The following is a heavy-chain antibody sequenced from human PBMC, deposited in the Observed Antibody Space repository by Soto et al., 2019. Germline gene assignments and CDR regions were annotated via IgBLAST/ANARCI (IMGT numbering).Heavy chain of an antibody. V-gene: IGHV3-23*01. Sequence: PGGSLILSCAASGFTFSSYAMSWVRQAPGKGLEWVSAISGSGGSTYYADSVKGRFTISRDNSKNTLYLQMNSLRAEDTAVYYCAKDTADIVLMVYGIKSGMDVWGQGTTVTVSS. CDR2: ISGSGGST. CDR1: GFTFSSYA. D-gene: IGHD2-8*01. CDR3: AKDTADIVLMVYGIKSGMDV. J-gene: IGHJ6*02.